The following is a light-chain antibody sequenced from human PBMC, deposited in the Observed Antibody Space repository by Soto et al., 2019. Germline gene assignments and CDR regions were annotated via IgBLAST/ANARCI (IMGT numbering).Light chain of an antibody. CDR3: CSYAGGNTYV. CDR2: EGT. CDR1: SSDVGSYNL. J-gene: IGLJ1*01. Sequence: QSALTQPASVSGSPGQSITISCTGTSSDVGSYNLVSWYQQHPGKAPKLMMYEGTERPSGVSNRFSGSKSGNTASLTISGLQAEDEADYYCCSYAGGNTYVFGTGTKLTVL. V-gene: IGLV2-23*01.